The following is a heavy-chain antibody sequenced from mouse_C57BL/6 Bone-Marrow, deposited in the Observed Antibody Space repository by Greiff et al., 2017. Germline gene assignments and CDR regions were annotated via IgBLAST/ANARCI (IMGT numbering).Heavy chain of an antibody. CDR1: GYTFTSYW. Sequence: QVQLQQPGAELVMPGASVKLSCKASGYTFTSYWMHWVKQRPGQGLEWIGEIDPSDSYTNYNQKFKGKSPLTVDKSSSTAYMQLSSLTSEDSAVYYCARGVYYGNYEGFDYWGQGTTLTVSS. CDR3: ARGVYYGNYEGFDY. CDR2: IDPSDSYT. D-gene: IGHD2-1*01. V-gene: IGHV1-69*01. J-gene: IGHJ2*01.